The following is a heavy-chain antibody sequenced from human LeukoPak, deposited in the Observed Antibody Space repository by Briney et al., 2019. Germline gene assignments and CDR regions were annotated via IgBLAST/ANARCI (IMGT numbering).Heavy chain of an antibody. CDR3: ARVPGYYDSSGYPLTYYYYGVDV. J-gene: IGHJ6*02. V-gene: IGHV3-21*01. Sequence: GGSLRLSCAASGFTFSSYSMNWVRQAPGKGLEWVSSISSSSSYIYYADSVKGRFTISSDNAKNSLYLQMNSLRAEDTAVYYCARVPGYYDSSGYPLTYYYYGVDVWGQGTTVTVSS. CDR2: ISSSSSYI. CDR1: GFTFSSYS. D-gene: IGHD3-22*01.